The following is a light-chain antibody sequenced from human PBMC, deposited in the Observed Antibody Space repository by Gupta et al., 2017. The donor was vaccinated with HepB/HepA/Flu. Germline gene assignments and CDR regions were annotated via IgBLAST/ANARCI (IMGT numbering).Light chain of an antibody. V-gene: IGLV3-12*02. CDR2: SDR. Sequence: SHQPLHPHSQSIATAHMARLTCAGTNIGSKAVHWYQQKPGQDPVLVIYSDRNRPSGIPERFSGSNPGNTATLTISRIEAGDEADYYCQVWDSSSDHPRNWVFGGGTKLTVL. J-gene: IGLJ3*02. CDR1: NIGSKA. CDR3: QVWDSSSDHPRNWV.